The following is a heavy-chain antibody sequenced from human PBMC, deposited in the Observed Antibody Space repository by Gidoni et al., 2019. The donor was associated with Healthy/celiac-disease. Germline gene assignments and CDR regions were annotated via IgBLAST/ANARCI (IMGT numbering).Heavy chain of an antibody. CDR3: AVGGGYYYDSSGQSAEDAFDI. J-gene: IGHJ3*02. CDR2: INHSGST. D-gene: IGHD3-22*01. Sequence: QVQIQQWRAGLLKPSETLSLTCAVYGGSFSGYYWSWIRQPPGKGLEWIGEINHSGSTNYNPSLKSRVTISVDTSKNQFSLKMSSVTAADTAVYYCAVGGGYYYDSSGQSAEDAFDIWGQGTMVTVSS. CDR1: GGSFSGYY. V-gene: IGHV4-34*01.